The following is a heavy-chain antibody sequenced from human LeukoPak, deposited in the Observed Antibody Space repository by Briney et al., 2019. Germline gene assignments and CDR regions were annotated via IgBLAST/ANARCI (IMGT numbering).Heavy chain of an antibody. CDR1: GFTVSSNY. CDR3: ASLNYDDSSGYPFDY. D-gene: IGHD3-22*01. V-gene: IGHV3-53*01. J-gene: IGHJ4*02. Sequence: PGGSLRLSCAASGFTVSSNYMSWVRQAPGKGLEWVSVIYSGGSTYYADSVKGRFTISRDNAKNSLNLQMNSLRAEDTAVYYCASLNYDDSSGYPFDYWGQGTLVTVSS. CDR2: IYSGGST.